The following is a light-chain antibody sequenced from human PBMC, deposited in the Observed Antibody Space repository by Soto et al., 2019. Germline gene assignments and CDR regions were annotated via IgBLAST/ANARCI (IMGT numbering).Light chain of an antibody. CDR2: STS. Sequence: QTVVTQEPSLSVSPGGTVTLTCASSTGAVTSTFYPNWFRQKPGQAPTSLIYSTSNRHPWTPARFSGSLLGGRAALTLSSVQPEDEADYYCLLYYGGVRVFGGGTKVTVL. J-gene: IGLJ3*02. V-gene: IGLV7-43*01. CDR1: TGAVTSTFY. CDR3: LLYYGGVRV.